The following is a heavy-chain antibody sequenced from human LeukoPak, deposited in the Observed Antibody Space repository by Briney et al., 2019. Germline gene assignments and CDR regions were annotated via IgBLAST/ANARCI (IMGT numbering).Heavy chain of an antibody. D-gene: IGHD3-22*01. CDR2: ITSSGTTI. CDR3: AGGRGWLVDY. V-gene: IGHV3-11*04. J-gene: IGHJ4*02. Sequence: PGGSLRLSCAASGFTLSDYYMSWIRQAPGKGLEWVSFITSSGTTIYYADSVKGRFTISRDNAKNSLYLQMNSLRAEDTAVYFCAGGRGWLVDYWGQGTRVTVSS. CDR1: GFTLSDYY.